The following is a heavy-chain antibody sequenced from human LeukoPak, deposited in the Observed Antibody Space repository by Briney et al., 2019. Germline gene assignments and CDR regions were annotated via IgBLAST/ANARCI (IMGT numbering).Heavy chain of an antibody. D-gene: IGHD6-13*01. V-gene: IGHV4-34*01. J-gene: IGHJ3*02. CDR1: GGSFSGYC. CDR3: ADSWYYLGAFDI. CDR2: INHSGST. Sequence: SETLSLTCAVYGGSFSGYCWSWIRQPPGKGLEWIGEINHSGSTNYNPSLKSRVTISVDTSKNQFSLKLSSVTAADTAVYYCADSWYYLGAFDIWGQGTMVTVSS.